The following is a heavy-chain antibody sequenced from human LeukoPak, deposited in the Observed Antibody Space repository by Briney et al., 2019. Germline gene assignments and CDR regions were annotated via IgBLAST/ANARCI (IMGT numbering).Heavy chain of an antibody. CDR2: IYYSGST. CDR3: AKLYGDYYHTFDY. D-gene: IGHD4-17*01. V-gene: IGHV4-39*01. Sequence: SETLSLTCTVSGGSISSSSYYWGWIRQPPGKGLEWIGSIYYSGSTYYNPSLKSRVTISVDTSKNQFSLKLSSVTAADTAVYYCAKLYGDYYHTFDYWGQGTLVTVSS. J-gene: IGHJ4*02. CDR1: GGSISSSSYY.